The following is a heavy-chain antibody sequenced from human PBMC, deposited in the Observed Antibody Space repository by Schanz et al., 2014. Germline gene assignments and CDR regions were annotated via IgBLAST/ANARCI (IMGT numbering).Heavy chain of an antibody. V-gene: IGHV3-23*01. Sequence: EVQLLESGGGWVQPGGSLRLSCAASGFNFSGDRMTWVRQAPGKGLEWVSAISGSGGSTYYADSVKGRFTMSRDNAKNSVFLQMNSLRAEDTAVYYCVRDSCFAFDYWGQGALVTVSS. J-gene: IGHJ4*02. CDR2: ISGSGGST. CDR3: VRDSCFAFDY. CDR1: GFNFSGDR.